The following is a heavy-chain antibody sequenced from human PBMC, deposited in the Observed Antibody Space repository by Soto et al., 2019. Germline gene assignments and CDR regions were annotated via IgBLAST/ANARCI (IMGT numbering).Heavy chain of an antibody. CDR1: GGTFSSYA. CDR2: IIPIFGTA. J-gene: IGHJ6*02. V-gene: IGHV1-69*13. D-gene: IGHD3-10*01. CDR3: ARVGYYGSGSYYNYYYGMDV. Sequence: SVKVSCKASGGTFSSYAISWLRQAPGQGLEWMGGIIPIFGTANYAQKFQGRVTITADESTSTAYMELSSLRSEDTAVYYCARVGYYGSGSYYNYYYGMDVWGQ.